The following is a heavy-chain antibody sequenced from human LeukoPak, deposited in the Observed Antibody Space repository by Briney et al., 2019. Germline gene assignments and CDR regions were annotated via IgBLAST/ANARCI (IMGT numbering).Heavy chain of an antibody. CDR3: AKEDDISTGYVDY. CDR1: GFTFSSYA. V-gene: IGHV3-23*01. D-gene: IGHD3-9*01. Sequence: GGSLRLSCAASGFTFSSYAMSWVRQAPGKGLEWVSTISGSGNWKYYADSLKGRFTDSRDNSKNTLYLQMNSLRADDTAVYCCAKEDDISTGYVDYWGQGTLVTVSS. CDR2: ISGSGNWK. J-gene: IGHJ4*02.